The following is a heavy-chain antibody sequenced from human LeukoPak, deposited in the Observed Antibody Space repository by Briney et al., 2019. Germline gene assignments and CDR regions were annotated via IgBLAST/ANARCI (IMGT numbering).Heavy chain of an antibody. J-gene: IGHJ4*02. CDR2: INPNSGGT. Sequence: ASVKVSCKASGYTFTGYYMHWVRQAPGQGLEWMGRINPNSGGTNYAQKFQGRVTMTRDTSISTAYMELSRLRSDDTAVYYCASRTSYDDYAYYWGQGTLVTVSS. D-gene: IGHD4-17*01. V-gene: IGHV1-2*06. CDR3: ASRTSYDDYAYY. CDR1: GYTFTGYY.